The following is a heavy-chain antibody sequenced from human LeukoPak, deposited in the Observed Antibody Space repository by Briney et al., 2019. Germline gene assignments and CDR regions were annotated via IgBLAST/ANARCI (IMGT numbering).Heavy chain of an antibody. CDR2: IYYSGST. D-gene: IGHD3-16*01. CDR3: PGNMEDGLGPAETD. CDR1: GGSISSYY. V-gene: IGHV4-59*01. Sequence: SETLSLTCTVSGGSISSYYWSWIRQPPGKGLEWIGYIYYSGSTNYNPSLKSRVTISVDTSKNQFSLKLSSVTAADTAVYYCPGNMEDGLGPAETDWGKGTLVTVSS. J-gene: IGHJ4*02.